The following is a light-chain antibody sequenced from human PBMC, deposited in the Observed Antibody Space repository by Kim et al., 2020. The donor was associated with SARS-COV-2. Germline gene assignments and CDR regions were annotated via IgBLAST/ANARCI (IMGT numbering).Light chain of an antibody. Sequence: GQSITIPCTGTSRDVGGYNYVAWYQQHPGKAPKLIIYDVRKRPSGVSYRFSGSKSGNRASLTISGLQAEDDADYYCSSYTSSATLIFGGGTQLTVL. J-gene: IGLJ2*01. CDR2: DVR. CDR1: SRDVGGYNY. V-gene: IGLV2-14*03. CDR3: SSYTSSATLI.